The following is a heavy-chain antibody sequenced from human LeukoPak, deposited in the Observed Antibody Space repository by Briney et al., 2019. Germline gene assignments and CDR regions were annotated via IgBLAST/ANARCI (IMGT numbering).Heavy chain of an antibody. D-gene: IGHD2/OR15-2a*01. Sequence: GGSLRLSCAASGFTFSSYAMHWVRQAPGKGLEWVAVISYDGSNKYYADSVKGRFTISRDNSKNTLYLQMNSLRAEDTAVYYCARAAIYYYYYYGMDVWGQGTTVTVSS. CDR1: GFTFSSYA. CDR2: ISYDGSNK. V-gene: IGHV3-30-3*01. J-gene: IGHJ6*02. CDR3: ARAAIYYYYYYGMDV.